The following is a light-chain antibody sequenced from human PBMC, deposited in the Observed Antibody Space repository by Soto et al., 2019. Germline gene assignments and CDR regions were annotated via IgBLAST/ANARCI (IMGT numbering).Light chain of an antibody. Sequence: QSALTQPPSESGSPGQSVTISCTGNSNDVGHSSFISWYQQHPGKGPKLIIYEVSKRPSGVPDRFSGSKSGNTAALSVSGLQDEDEADYFCNAQADNGKHVFGTGNKVTVL. V-gene: IGLV2-8*01. J-gene: IGLJ1*01. CDR2: EVS. CDR1: SNDVGHSSF. CDR3: NAQADNGKHV.